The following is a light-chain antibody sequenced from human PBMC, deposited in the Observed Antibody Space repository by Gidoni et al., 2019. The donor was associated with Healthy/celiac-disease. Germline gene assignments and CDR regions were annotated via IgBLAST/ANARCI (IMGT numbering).Light chain of an antibody. V-gene: IGLV2-14*01. CDR1: SSDVGGYNY. CDR2: AVS. J-gene: IGLJ2*01. Sequence: QSALTQPASVSGSPGQSITISCTGTSSDVGGYNYVSWYQQHPVKAPKRMIYAVSNRPSGVSNRFSGSNSGHTASLTISGLQAEDEADYYCSSYTSSSTVVFGGGTKLTVL. CDR3: SSYTSSSTVV.